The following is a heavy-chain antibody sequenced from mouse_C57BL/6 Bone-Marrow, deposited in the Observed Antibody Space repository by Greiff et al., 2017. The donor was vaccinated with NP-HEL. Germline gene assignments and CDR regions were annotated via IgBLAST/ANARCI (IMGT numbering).Heavy chain of an antibody. CDR1: GFTFSSYG. Sequence: EVHLVESGGDLVKPGGSLKLSCAASGFTFSSYGMSWVRQTPDKRLAWVATISSGGSYTYYPERVKGRFTISRDNAKNTLYLQMSSLKSEDTAMYYCARHIVYSWCAYWGQGTLVTVSA. CDR3: ARHIVYSWCAY. J-gene: IGHJ3*01. V-gene: IGHV5-6*01. CDR2: ISSGGSYT. D-gene: IGHD1-1*01.